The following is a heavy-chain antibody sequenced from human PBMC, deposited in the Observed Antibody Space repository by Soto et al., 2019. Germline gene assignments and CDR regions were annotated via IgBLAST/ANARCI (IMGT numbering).Heavy chain of an antibody. CDR3: ARDNGFGESDG. V-gene: IGHV1-18*01. J-gene: IGHJ6*02. Sequence: QVQLVQSGAEVKKPGASVKVSCKASGYSFTSYGISWVRQAPGQGLEWMGWISAYNGNTNYAQKLQGRVTMTTDTSASTDYMELRSLRSDNTAVYYCARDNGFGESDGWGQGTTVTVSS. CDR2: ISAYNGNT. D-gene: IGHD3-10*01. CDR1: GYSFTSYG.